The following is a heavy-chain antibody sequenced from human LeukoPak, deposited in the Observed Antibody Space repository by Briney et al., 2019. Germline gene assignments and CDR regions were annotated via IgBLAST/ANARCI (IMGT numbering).Heavy chain of an antibody. Sequence: PSQTLSLTCTVSGGSISSGGYYWSWIRQHPGKGLEWIGYIYYSGSTYYNPSLKSRVTISVDTSKNQFSLKLSSVTAADTAVYYCARVLGYDSSGLADAFDIWGQGTMVTVSS. J-gene: IGHJ3*02. D-gene: IGHD3-22*01. CDR2: IYYSGST. V-gene: IGHV4-31*03. CDR1: GGSISSGGYY. CDR3: ARVLGYDSSGLADAFDI.